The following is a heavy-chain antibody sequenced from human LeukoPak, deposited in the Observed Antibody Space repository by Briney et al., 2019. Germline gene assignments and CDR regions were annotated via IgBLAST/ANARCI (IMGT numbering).Heavy chain of an antibody. V-gene: IGHV3-23*01. J-gene: IGHJ4*02. Sequence: GGSLRRSCAASGFTFISYAMSWVRQAPGKGLEWVSAISGSGDTTYSADSVRGRFTISRDNSKNTLYLQMNSLRAEDTAVYYCAKEGDWYGTNDYWGQGTLVTVSS. D-gene: IGHD1-14*01. CDR1: GFTFISYA. CDR2: ISGSGDTT. CDR3: AKEGDWYGTNDY.